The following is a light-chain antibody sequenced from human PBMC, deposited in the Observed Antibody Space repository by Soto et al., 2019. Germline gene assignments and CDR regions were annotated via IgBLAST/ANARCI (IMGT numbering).Light chain of an antibody. Sequence: QSALTQPRSVSGSPGQSVTISCTGTSSDVGGYNFVSWYQQYPGKAPKLIIYDVTKRPSGVPSRFSGSKSGNTASLTISGLLAADEADYYCTSYAGSYTLWVFGGGTKVTVL. CDR2: DVT. J-gene: IGLJ3*02. CDR1: SSDVGGYNF. CDR3: TSYAGSYTLWV. V-gene: IGLV2-11*01.